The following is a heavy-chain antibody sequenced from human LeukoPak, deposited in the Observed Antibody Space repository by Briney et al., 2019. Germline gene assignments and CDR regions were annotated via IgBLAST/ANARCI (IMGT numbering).Heavy chain of an antibody. CDR1: GFSFSSYG. V-gene: IGHV3-30*18. CDR3: AKDFTKYCSSTSCFHGGDY. Sequence: PGGSLRLPCAASGFSFSSYGMHWVRQAPGKGLEWVAVISYDGSNKYYADSVKGRFTISRDNSKNTLYLQMNSLRAEDTAVYYCAKDFTKYCSSTSCFHGGDYWGQGTLVTVSS. D-gene: IGHD2-2*01. J-gene: IGHJ4*02. CDR2: ISYDGSNK.